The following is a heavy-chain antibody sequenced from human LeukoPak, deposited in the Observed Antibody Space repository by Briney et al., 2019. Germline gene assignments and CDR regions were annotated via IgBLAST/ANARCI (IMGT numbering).Heavy chain of an antibody. Sequence: PSETLSLTCTVSGGSISSSSYYWDWIRQPPGKGLEWIGSIYNSGSTYYNPSLKSRVTISVDTSKNQFSLKLSSVTAAGTAVYFCARREYYDSSGYRWGQGTLVTVSS. J-gene: IGHJ4*02. CDR1: GGSISSSSYY. V-gene: IGHV4-39*01. CDR3: ARREYYDSSGYR. CDR2: IYNSGST. D-gene: IGHD3-22*01.